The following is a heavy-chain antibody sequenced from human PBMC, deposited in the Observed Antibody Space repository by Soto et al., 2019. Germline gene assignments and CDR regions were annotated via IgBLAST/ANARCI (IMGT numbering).Heavy chain of an antibody. J-gene: IGHJ4*02. CDR3: ARDRDIAANLFDY. CDR2: IWSDGSNK. D-gene: IGHD6-13*01. V-gene: IGHV3-33*01. CDR1: GFTFSSYG. Sequence: QVQLVESGGGVVQPGRSLRLSCAASGFTFSSYGMHWVRQAPGKGLEWVAVIWSDGSNKYYADSVKGRFTISRDNSKNTLYLQMNSLRAEDTAVYYCARDRDIAANLFDYWGQGTLVTVSS.